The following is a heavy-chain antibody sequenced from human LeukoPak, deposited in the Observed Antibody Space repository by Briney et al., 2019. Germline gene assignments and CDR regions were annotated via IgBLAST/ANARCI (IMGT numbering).Heavy chain of an antibody. V-gene: IGHV3-9*01. J-gene: IGHJ6*02. CDR3: AKALTIFGYYYGMDV. CDR2: ISWNSGSI. Sequence: GGSLRLSCAASGFTFDDYAMHWVRQAPGKGLEWVSGISWNSGSIGYADPVKGRFTISRDNAKNSLYLQMNSLRAEDTALYYCAKALTIFGYYYGMDVWGQGTTVTVSS. CDR1: GFTFDDYA. D-gene: IGHD3-3*01.